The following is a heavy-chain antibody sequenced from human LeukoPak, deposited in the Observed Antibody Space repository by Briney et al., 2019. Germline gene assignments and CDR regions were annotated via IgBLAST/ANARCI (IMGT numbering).Heavy chain of an antibody. CDR1: GFIFDDHG. J-gene: IGHJ3*02. CDR3: AKDTGSPADAITMEDNAFDI. Sequence: GGSLRLSCAASGFIFDDHGMRWVRQAPGKGLEWVSGISWSSGIIGYADSVKGRFTISRDNAKNSLDLQMESLRAEDTAVYYCAKDTGSPADAITMEDNAFDIWGQGRMVTVSS. D-gene: IGHD3-3*01. CDR2: ISWSSGII. V-gene: IGHV3-9*01.